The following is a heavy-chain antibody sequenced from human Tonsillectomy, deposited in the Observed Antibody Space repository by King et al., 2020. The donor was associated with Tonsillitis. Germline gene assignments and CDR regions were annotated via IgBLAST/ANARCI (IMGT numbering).Heavy chain of an antibody. CDR3: ARGEDYYDSSGYIDY. J-gene: IGHJ4*02. D-gene: IGHD3-22*01. CDR2: ISYDGSNK. Sequence: VQLVESGGGVVQPGRSLRLSCAASGFTFSSYAMHWVRQAPGKGLEWVAVISYDGSNKYYADSVKGRFTISRDNSKNTLYLQMNSLRAEDTAVYYCARGEDYYDSSGYIDYWGQGPLVTVSS. CDR1: GFTFSSYA. V-gene: IGHV3-30*04.